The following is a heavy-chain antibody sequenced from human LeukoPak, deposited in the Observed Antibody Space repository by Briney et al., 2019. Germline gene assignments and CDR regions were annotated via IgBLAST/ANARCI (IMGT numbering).Heavy chain of an antibody. D-gene: IGHD2-21*01. J-gene: IGHJ4*02. CDR1: GFTFSSYA. V-gene: IGHV3-23*01. CDR3: AKGYDESYCGGDCYFDY. Sequence: PGGSLRLSCAASGFTFSSYAMSWVRQAPGKGLEWVSAISGSGGSTYYADSVKGRFTISRDNSKNTLYLQMNSLRAEDTAVYYCAKGYDESYCGGDCYFDYWGQGTLVTVSS. CDR2: ISGSGGST.